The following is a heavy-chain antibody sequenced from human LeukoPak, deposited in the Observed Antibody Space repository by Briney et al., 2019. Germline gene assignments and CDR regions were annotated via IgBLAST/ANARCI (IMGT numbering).Heavy chain of an antibody. V-gene: IGHV1-2*02. D-gene: IGHD3-22*01. Sequence: ASVKVSCKASGYTFTGYYMHWVRQAPGQGLEWMGWINPNSGGTNYAQKFQGRVTMTRDTSISTAYMELSRLRSDDTAVYYCARGDQYYYDSSGYYPLFDYWGQGTLVTVSS. CDR1: GYTFTGYY. J-gene: IGHJ4*02. CDR3: ARGDQYYYDSSGYYPLFDY. CDR2: INPNSGGT.